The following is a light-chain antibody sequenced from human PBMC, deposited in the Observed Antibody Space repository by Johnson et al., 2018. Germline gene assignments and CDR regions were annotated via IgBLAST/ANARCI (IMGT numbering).Light chain of an antibody. V-gene: IGLV1-51*02. CDR1: SSNIGNNY. Sequence: QSVLTQPPSVSAAPGQKVTISCSGSSSNIGNNYVSWYQQLPGTAPKLLIYENNKRPSGIPDRFSGSKSGTSATLGITGLQTGDEDAYYCGTWDSSLGAGNVFGTGTKVTVL. CDR3: GTWDSSLGAGNV. J-gene: IGLJ1*01. CDR2: ENN.